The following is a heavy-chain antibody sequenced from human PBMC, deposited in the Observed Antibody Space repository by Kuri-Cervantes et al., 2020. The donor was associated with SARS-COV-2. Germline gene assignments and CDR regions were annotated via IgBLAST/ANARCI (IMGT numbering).Heavy chain of an antibody. J-gene: IGHJ4*02. D-gene: IGHD3-3*01. Sequence: SETLSLTCAVYGGSFSGYYWSWIRQPPGKGLEWIGEIYHSGSTYYNPSLKSRVTISVDTSKNQFSLKLSSVTAADTAVYYCARRNLRFLAGGYYFDYWGQGTLVTVSS. CDR2: IYHSGST. CDR3: ARRNLRFLAGGYYFDY. CDR1: GGSFSGYY. V-gene: IGHV4-34*01.